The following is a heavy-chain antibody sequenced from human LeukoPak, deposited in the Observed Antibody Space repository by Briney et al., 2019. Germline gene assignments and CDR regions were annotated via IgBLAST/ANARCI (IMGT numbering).Heavy chain of an antibody. J-gene: IGHJ4*02. CDR1: GFTFSNYA. V-gene: IGHV3-30-3*01. CDR3: ARSQYYFDY. Sequence: GRSLRLSCAASGFTFSNYAMHWVRQAPGKGLEWVAIISYDGSNKYYAGSVKGRFTISRDNSKSTLYLQMNSLRAEDTAVYYCARSQYYFDYWGQGTLVTVSS. CDR2: ISYDGSNK.